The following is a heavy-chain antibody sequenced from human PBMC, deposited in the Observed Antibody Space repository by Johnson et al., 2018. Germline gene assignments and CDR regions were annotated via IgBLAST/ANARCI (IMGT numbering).Heavy chain of an antibody. CDR1: GFTFDDYA. CDR3: ATMIGIADYYYYGMDV. Sequence: VQLVESGGGLVQPGRSLRLSCAASGFTFDDYAMHWVRQAPGKGLEWVSGISWNSGSIGYADSVKGRFTISRDNAKNSLYLQMNSLRAEDTALYYCATMIGIADYYYYGMDVWGQGTTVTVSS. V-gene: IGHV3-9*01. CDR2: ISWNSGSI. D-gene: IGHD6-13*01. J-gene: IGHJ6*02.